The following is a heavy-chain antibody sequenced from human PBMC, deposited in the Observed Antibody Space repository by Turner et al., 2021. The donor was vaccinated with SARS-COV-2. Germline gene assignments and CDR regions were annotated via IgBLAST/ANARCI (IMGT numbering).Heavy chain of an antibody. CDR3: TRDLMEVGGMDV. D-gene: IGHD3-3*01. V-gene: IGHV3-53*01. CDR2: IYSGGST. J-gene: IGHJ6*02. CDR1: GVTVSSNY. Sequence: EVQLVESGGGLIQPGGSLRLSCAASGVTVSSNYMSWVRQAPGKGVELVSGIYSGGSTYYADSVKGRFTIYRDNSKNTLYLQMNSLRAEDTAVYYCTRDLMEVGGMDVWGQGTTVAVSS.